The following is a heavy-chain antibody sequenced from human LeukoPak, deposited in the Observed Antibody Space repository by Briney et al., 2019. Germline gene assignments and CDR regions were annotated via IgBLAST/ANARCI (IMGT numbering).Heavy chain of an antibody. CDR3: ARATFGGVIVY. CDR2: MNPNSGNT. Sequence: ASVKVSCKASGYTFTSYDINWVRQAPGQGLEWMGWMNPNSGNTGYAQTFQGRVTMTRNTSISTDYMELSSLRSEDTAVYYCARATFGGVIVYWGQGTLVTASS. J-gene: IGHJ4*02. CDR1: GYTFTSYD. V-gene: IGHV1-8*01. D-gene: IGHD3-16*02.